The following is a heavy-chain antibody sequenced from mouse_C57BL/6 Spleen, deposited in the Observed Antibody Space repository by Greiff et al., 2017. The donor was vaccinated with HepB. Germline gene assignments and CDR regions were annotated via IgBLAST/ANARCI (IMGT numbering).Heavy chain of an antibody. CDR1: GYTFTSYW. V-gene: IGHV1-69*01. Sequence: VQLQQPGAELVMPGASVKLSCKASGYTFTSYWMHWVKQRPGQGLEWIGEIDPSDSYTNYNQKFKCKSTLTVDKSSSTAYMQLSSLTSEDSAVYYCARGNDRDAMDYWGQGTSVTVSS. CDR2: IDPSDSYT. D-gene: IGHD2-3*01. CDR3: ARGNDRDAMDY. J-gene: IGHJ4*01.